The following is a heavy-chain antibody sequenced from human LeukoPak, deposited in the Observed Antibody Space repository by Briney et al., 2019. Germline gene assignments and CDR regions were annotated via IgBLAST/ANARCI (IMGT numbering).Heavy chain of an antibody. CDR2: VGIAADT. CDR1: GFTFNNYE. Sequence: GGSLRLSCAASGFTFNNYEMHWVRRTAGKGLEWVSAVGIAADTFYAGSVKGRFSISRDNAESSLFLQMNSLRTGDTAVYYCAREGRMGTADAFDVWGQGTMVTVSS. D-gene: IGHD1-14*01. J-gene: IGHJ3*01. CDR3: AREGRMGTADAFDV. V-gene: IGHV3-13*01.